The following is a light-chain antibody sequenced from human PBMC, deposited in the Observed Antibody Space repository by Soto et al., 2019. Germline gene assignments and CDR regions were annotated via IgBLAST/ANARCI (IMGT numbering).Light chain of an antibody. CDR2: GAS. Sequence: EIVMTQSPATLSVSPGERATLSCRAAQSVNSNLAWYQQRPGQAPRLLIYGASTRATGIPARFGGSGSGTEFTLTISSLQSEDFAVYYCQQSDNWPRTFGQGTKVEIK. CDR1: QSVNSN. J-gene: IGKJ1*01. CDR3: QQSDNWPRT. V-gene: IGKV3-15*01.